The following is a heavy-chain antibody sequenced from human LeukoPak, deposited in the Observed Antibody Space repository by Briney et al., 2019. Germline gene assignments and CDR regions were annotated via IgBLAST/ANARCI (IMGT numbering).Heavy chain of an antibody. V-gene: IGHV4-34*01. J-gene: IGHJ4*02. CDR2: INHSGST. Sequence: SETLSLTCAVYGGSFSGYYWSWIRQPPGKVLEWIGEINHSGSTNYNPSLKSRVTISVDTSKNQFSLKLSSVPAADTAVYYCARGTDYDSSGHYYLDYWGQGTLVTVSS. CDR1: GGSFSGYY. CDR3: ARGTDYDSSGHYYLDY. D-gene: IGHD3-22*01.